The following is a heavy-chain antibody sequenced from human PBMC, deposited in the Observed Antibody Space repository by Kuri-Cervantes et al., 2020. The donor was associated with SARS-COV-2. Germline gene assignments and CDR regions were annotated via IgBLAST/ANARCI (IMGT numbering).Heavy chain of an antibody. CDR2: VRGKANNYAT. Sequence: GESLKISCAASGFTFSSYAMSWVRQAPGKGLEWVGRVRGKANNYATAYAASVKGRFTISRDDSKNTAYLQVNSLKTEDTAVYYCTTLIDYWGQGALVTVSS. J-gene: IGHJ4*02. CDR3: TTLIDY. V-gene: IGHV3-73*01. CDR1: GFTFSSYA.